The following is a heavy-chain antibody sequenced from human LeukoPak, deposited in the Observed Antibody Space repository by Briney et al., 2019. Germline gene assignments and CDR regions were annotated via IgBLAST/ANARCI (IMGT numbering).Heavy chain of an antibody. V-gene: IGHV3-30-3*01. Sequence: GGSLRLSCAPSGFSFSSYAMHWVRQAPGKGLEWVAAISYDGNNKYYADSVKGRFTISRDNSKNTLYLQVNSLRAEDTAVYYCASQAVVVPDSIQDYWGQGTLVTVSS. CDR1: GFSFSSYA. D-gene: IGHD2-2*01. CDR2: ISYDGNNK. CDR3: ASQAVVVPDSIQDY. J-gene: IGHJ4*02.